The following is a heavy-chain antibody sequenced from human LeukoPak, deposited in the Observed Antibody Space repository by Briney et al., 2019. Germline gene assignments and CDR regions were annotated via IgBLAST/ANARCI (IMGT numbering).Heavy chain of an antibody. CDR1: GGSISSYY. J-gene: IGHJ4*02. CDR2: IYYSGST. CDR3: ARASGYGGNSIDY. Sequence: SETLSLTCTVSGGSISSYYWSWIRQPPGKGLEWIGYIYYSGSTNYNPSLKSRVTISVDTSKNQFSLKLSSVTAADTAVYYCARASGYGGNSIDYWGQGTLVTVSS. D-gene: IGHD4-23*01. V-gene: IGHV4-59*01.